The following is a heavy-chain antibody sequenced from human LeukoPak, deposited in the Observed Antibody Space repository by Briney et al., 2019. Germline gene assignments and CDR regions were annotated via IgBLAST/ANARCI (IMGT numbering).Heavy chain of an antibody. CDR3: ATGGSSSYAFHI. D-gene: IGHD6-13*01. CDR1: GGSISSSTYY. CDR2: MYYSGST. J-gene: IGHJ3*02. Sequence: PSETLSLTCTVSGGSISSSTYYWGWIRQPPGKGLEWIGTMYYSGSTYYNPSLKSRVTMSVDTSNNQFSLKLSSVTAADTAVYYCATGGSSSYAFHIWGQGTMVTLSS. V-gene: IGHV4-39*01.